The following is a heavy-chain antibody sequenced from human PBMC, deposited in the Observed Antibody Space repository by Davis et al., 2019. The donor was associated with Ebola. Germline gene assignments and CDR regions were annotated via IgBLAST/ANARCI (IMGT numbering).Heavy chain of an antibody. J-gene: IGHJ6*03. V-gene: IGHV3-11*04. CDR3: ARDPPNGLPVYYMDV. Sequence: PGGSLRLSCVASGFTLNAHHMNWLRQAPGKVLEWVAHISTTGSTIYYADSVKGRFTISRGNANNSLYLQMNSLTMDDTAVYYCARDPPNGLPVYYMDVWGKGTTVTVSS. CDR2: ISTTGSTI. CDR1: GFTLNAHH. D-gene: IGHD2-15*01.